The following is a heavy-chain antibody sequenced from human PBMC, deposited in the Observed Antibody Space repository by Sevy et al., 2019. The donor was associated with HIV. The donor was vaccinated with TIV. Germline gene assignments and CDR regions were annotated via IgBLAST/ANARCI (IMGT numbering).Heavy chain of an antibody. CDR3: ARLGIVVRNAMDV. Sequence: GGSLRLSCAASGFSFAWYWMSWVRQTPEKGLEWVANINQDGSEKNYVDSVKGRFTISRDNAKNSLYLQMNSLRAEDTAFYYCARLGIVVRNAMDVWGRGTTVTVSS. CDR1: GFSFAWYW. D-gene: IGHD3-22*01. CDR2: INQDGSEK. J-gene: IGHJ6*02. V-gene: IGHV3-7*03.